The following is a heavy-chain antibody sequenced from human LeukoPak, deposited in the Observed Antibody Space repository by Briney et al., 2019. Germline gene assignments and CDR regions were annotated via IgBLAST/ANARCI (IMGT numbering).Heavy chain of an antibody. CDR1: GFTFSIYA. D-gene: IGHD5-18*01. J-gene: IGHJ5*02. CDR3: ATWVAESYP. V-gene: IGHV3-43*02. Sequence: PGGSLRLSCAASGFTFSIYAMSWVRQAPGKGLEWVSLISGDGGSTYYADSVKGRFTISRDNSKNSLYLQMNSLRTEDTALYYCATWVAESYPWGQGTLVTVSS. CDR2: ISGDGGST.